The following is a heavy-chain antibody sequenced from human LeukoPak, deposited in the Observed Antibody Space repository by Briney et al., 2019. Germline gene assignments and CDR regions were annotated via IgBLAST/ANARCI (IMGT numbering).Heavy chain of an antibody. CDR1: GFTFSSYS. CDR2: ISSSSSYI. J-gene: IGHJ4*02. V-gene: IGHV3-21*01. CDR3: ARDIFRAEAFDY. D-gene: IGHD3-3*01. Sequence: GGSLRLSCAASGFTFSSYSMNWVRQAPGKGLEWVSSISSSSSYIYYADSVKGRFTISRDNAKNSLYLQMNSLRAEDTAVYYCARDIFRAEAFDYWGQGTLVTVSS.